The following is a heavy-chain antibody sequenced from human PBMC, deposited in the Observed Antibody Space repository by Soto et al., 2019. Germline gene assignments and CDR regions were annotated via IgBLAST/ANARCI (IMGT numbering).Heavy chain of an antibody. CDR1: GFTFSSYA. V-gene: IGHV3-23*01. CDR3: AKTPYYYDSSGYYSSPP. D-gene: IGHD3-22*01. CDR2: ISGSGGST. Sequence: GSLRLSCAASGFTFSSYAMSWVRQAPGKGLEWVSAISGSGGSTYYADSVKGRFTISRDNSKNTLYLQMNSLRAEDTAVYYCAKTPYYYDSSGYYSSPPWGQGTLVTVSS. J-gene: IGHJ5*02.